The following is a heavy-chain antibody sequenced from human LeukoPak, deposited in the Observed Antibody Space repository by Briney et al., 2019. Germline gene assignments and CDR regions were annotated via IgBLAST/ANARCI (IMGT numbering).Heavy chain of an antibody. J-gene: IGHJ4*02. V-gene: IGHV3-30-3*01. D-gene: IGHD5-12*01. CDR3: AREATDFDY. Sequence: GGSLRLSCAASGFTFSSYAMHWVRQAPGKGLEWVAVISYDGSNKYYADSVKGRFTISRDNSKNTLFLQMNSLRPEDTAVYYCAREATDFDYWGQGTLVTVSS. CDR2: ISYDGSNK. CDR1: GFTFSSYA.